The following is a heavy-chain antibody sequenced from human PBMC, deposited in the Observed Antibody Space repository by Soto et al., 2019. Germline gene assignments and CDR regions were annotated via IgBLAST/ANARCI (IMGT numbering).Heavy chain of an antibody. D-gene: IGHD2-21*02. CDR3: ARVPCGGDCYSFDY. CDR2: IYHSGST. J-gene: IGHJ4*02. V-gene: IGHV4-30-2*01. CDR1: GGSISSGGYS. Sequence: QLQLQESGSGLVKPSPTLSLTCAVSGGSISSGGYSWSWIRQPPGKGLERIGYIYHSGSTYYNPSLKSRVTISVDRSKNQFSLKLSSVTAADTAVYYCARVPCGGDCYSFDYWGQGTLVTVSS.